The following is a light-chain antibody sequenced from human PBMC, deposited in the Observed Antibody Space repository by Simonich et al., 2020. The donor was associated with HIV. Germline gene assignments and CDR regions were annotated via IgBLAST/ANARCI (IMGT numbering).Light chain of an antibody. CDR2: GSS. CDR3: QQRSNWPLT. V-gene: IGKV3D-20*02. J-gene: IGKJ4*01. Sequence: EIVLTQSPGTLSLSPGERATLSCRASQSVTNTFLAWYQQKHCQAPRLLIDGSSSRATRIPDRFSGSGSGTDFSLTISSLEPEDFAVYYCQQRSNWPLTFGGGTKVEIK. CDR1: QSVTNTF.